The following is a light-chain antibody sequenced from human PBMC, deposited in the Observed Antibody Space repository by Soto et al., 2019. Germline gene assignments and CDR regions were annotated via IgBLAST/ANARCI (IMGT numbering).Light chain of an antibody. V-gene: IGKV3-20*01. Sequence: ETVLTQSPGTLSLSPGDTATLSCRASHSVAYSHLAWYQQKPGQAPRLLISGASSRAIGIPDRFSGSGSGTDFTLTISRLDPEDSAVYYCQQYGSSPLTFGQGTKVDIK. CDR1: HSVAYSH. J-gene: IGKJ1*01. CDR3: QQYGSSPLT. CDR2: GAS.